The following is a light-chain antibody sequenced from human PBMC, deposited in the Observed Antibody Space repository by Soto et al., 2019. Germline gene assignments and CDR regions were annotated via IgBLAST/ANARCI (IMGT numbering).Light chain of an antibody. V-gene: IGKV1-5*03. CDR1: QSISDR. CDR2: RAS. CDR3: QQYNLYSAIT. J-gene: IGKJ2*01. Sequence: DIRLTQSPSTLSASVGDRVTITCRASQSISDRVAWYQQKSGKAPRLLIYRASSLENEVPSRFSGSGSGTKFTLTISSLQPDDFATSYCQQYNLYSAITFGQGTKLEI.